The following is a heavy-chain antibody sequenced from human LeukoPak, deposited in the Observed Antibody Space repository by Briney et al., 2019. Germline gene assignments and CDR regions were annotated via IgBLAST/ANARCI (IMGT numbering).Heavy chain of an antibody. CDR3: ARDGDIVVVTATPNYFDY. CDR1: GFTFSSYS. V-gene: IGHV3-21*01. Sequence: GGSLRLSCAASGFTFSSYSMNWVRQAPGKGLEWVSSISSSSYIYYADSVKGRFTISRDNAKNSLYLQMNSLRAEDTAVYYCARDGDIVVVTATPNYFDYWGQGTLVTVSS. CDR2: ISSSSYI. J-gene: IGHJ4*02. D-gene: IGHD2-21*02.